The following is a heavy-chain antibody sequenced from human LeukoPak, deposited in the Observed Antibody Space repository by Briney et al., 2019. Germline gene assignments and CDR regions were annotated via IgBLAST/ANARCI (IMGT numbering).Heavy chain of an antibody. CDR1: GFTFSSYS. J-gene: IGHJ3*02. V-gene: IGHV3-21*01. CDR2: ISSSSSYI. CDR3: VRGQFGGDAFDI. Sequence: GGSLRLSCAASGFTFSSYSMNWVRQAPGKGLEWVSSISSSSSYIYYADSVKGRFTISRDNAKKSLYLQMNSLRAEDTAVYYCVRGQFGGDAFDIWGQGTMVTVSS. D-gene: IGHD3-10*01.